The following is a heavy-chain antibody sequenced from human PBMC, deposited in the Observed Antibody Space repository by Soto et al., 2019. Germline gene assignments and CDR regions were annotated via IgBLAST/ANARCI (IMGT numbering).Heavy chain of an antibody. CDR1: GYTFTSYY. V-gene: IGHV1-46*01. Sequence: QVQLVQSGAEVKKPGASVKVSCKASGYTFTSYYMHWVRQAPGQGLEWMGIINPSGGSTSYAQKFQGRVTMTRDTSTSTVYMELSSLRSEDTAVYYCARGPLDSSGYYYVGYYFDYWGQGTLVTVSS. CDR2: INPSGGST. CDR3: ARGPLDSSGYYYVGYYFDY. D-gene: IGHD3-22*01. J-gene: IGHJ4*02.